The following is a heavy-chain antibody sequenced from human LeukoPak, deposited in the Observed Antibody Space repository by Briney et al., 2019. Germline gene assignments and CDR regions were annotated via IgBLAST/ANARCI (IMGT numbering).Heavy chain of an antibody. J-gene: IGHJ4*02. CDR2: IWYDGSNK. D-gene: IGHD3-10*01. CDR1: GFTFSSYG. Sequence: PGRSLRLSCAASGFTFSSYGMHWVRQAPGKGLEWVAVIWYDGSNKYYADSVKGRFTISRDNSKNTLYLQMNSLRAEDTAVYYCARDFYYGSGSYFVLGSWGQGTLVTVSS. V-gene: IGHV3-33*01. CDR3: ARDFYYGSGSYFVLGS.